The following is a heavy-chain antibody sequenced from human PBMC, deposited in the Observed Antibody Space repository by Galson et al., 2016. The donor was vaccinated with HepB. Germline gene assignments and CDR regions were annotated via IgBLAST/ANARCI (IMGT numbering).Heavy chain of an antibody. D-gene: IGHD6-19*01. V-gene: IGHV4-39*07. J-gene: IGHJ4*02. CDR2: LCYGGIT. CDR3: AREGYSSGYYGTLDY. CDR1: GGSISSRSYC. Sequence: SETLSLTCNVSGGSISSRSYCWGWIRQTPGKGLEWIGSLCYGGITYDNPSLKSRITISVDTSKNQFSLKLTSVTAADTAVYYCAREGYSSGYYGTLDYWGQGILVTVSS.